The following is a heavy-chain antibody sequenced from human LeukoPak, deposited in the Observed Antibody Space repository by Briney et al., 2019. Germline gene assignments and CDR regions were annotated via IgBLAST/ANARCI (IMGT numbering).Heavy chain of an antibody. CDR3: AKDGEDYYGSGVYPLYYFDY. Sequence: GGSLRLSCAASGFTFSSYGMHWVRQAPGKGLEWVAVISYDGSNKCYADSVKGRFTISRDNSKNTLYLQMNSLRAEDTAVYYCAKDGEDYYGSGVYPLYYFDYWGQGTLVTVSS. CDR2: ISYDGSNK. D-gene: IGHD3-10*01. V-gene: IGHV3-30*18. CDR1: GFTFSSYG. J-gene: IGHJ4*02.